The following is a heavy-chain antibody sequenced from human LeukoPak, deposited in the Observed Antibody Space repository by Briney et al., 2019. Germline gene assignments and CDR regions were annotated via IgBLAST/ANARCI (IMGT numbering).Heavy chain of an antibody. D-gene: IGHD3-22*01. V-gene: IGHV3-21*01. Sequence: GGCLRLSCAASGFTFSSYSMNWVRQAPGKGLEWVSSISSSSSYIYYADSVKGRFTISRDNAKNSLYLQMNSLRAEDTAVYYCAKDLYSSGYPRRFDYWGQGTLVTVSS. CDR2: ISSSSSYI. CDR1: GFTFSSYS. J-gene: IGHJ4*02. CDR3: AKDLYSSGYPRRFDY.